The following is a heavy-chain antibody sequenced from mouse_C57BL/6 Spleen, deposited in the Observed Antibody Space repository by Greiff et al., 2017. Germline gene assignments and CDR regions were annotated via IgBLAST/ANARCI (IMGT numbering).Heavy chain of an antibody. J-gene: IGHJ4*01. D-gene: IGHD1-1*01. V-gene: IGHV2-6-1*01. CDR3: ARQGTTVVGPMDY. CDR1: GFSFTSYG. CDR2: IWSDGST. Sequence: VKLMESGPGLVAPSQSLSITCTVSGFSFTSYGVHWVRQPPGKGLEWLVVIWSDGSTTYNSALKSRLSISKDNSKSQVFLKMNSLQTDDTAMYYCARQGTTVVGPMDYWGQGTSVTVSS.